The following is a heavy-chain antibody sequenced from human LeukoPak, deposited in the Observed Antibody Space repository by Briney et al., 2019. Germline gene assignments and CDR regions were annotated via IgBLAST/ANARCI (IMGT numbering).Heavy chain of an antibody. D-gene: IGHD6-13*01. Sequence: NPSETLSLTCTVSGGSISSYYWSWIRQPPGKGLEWIGYIYYSGSTNYNPSLKSRVTISVDTSKNQFSLKLSSVTAADTAVYYCARILVPAAYPTGWFDPWGQGTLVTVSS. J-gene: IGHJ5*02. V-gene: IGHV4-59*12. CDR3: ARILVPAAYPTGWFDP. CDR2: IYYSGST. CDR1: GGSISSYY.